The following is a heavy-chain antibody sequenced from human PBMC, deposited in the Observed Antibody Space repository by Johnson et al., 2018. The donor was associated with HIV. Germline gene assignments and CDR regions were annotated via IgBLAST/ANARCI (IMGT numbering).Heavy chain of an antibody. CDR3: ARETGDPVVPAARDAFDI. V-gene: IGHV3-23*04. CDR2: ISGSVGST. D-gene: IGHD2-2*01. Sequence: VQLVESGGGVVQPGRSLRLSCAASGFTFSSYAMHWVRQAPGKGLEWGSAISGSVGSTYYADSVKGRFTISRDNSKNTLYLQMNSLRAEDAAVYYCARETGDPVVPAARDAFDIWGQGTLVTVSS. CDR1: GFTFSSYA. J-gene: IGHJ3*02.